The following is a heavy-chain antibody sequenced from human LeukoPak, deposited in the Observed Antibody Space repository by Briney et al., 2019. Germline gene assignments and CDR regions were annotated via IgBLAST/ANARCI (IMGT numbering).Heavy chain of an antibody. Sequence: SETLSLTCGVSGGSISSTNWWSWVRHPPGQGLQWIGEISLTGETNYNPSLNGRVTMSLDKSRNQLPLKLTSVTAADTAIYYCSRESGAFCPFGYWGQGTLVIVPP. V-gene: IGHV4-4*02. CDR2: ISLTGET. J-gene: IGHJ4*02. D-gene: IGHD1-26*01. CDR1: GGSISSTNW. CDR3: SRESGAFCPFGY.